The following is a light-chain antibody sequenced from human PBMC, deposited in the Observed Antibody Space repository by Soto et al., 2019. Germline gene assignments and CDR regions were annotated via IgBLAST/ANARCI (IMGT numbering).Light chain of an antibody. Sequence: DIQRTESPSSLSASVGDRLTSPCTATQGISNYLPWYHQKPGKVHKRLIYAASSLHSGIPSRFSGSGSGTDFTLTISSLLPNDVSTYRCQQYNTSSRLTFGGGTKV. CDR2: AAS. J-gene: IGKJ4*01. CDR3: QQYNTSSRLT. CDR1: QGISNY. V-gene: IGKV1-27*01.